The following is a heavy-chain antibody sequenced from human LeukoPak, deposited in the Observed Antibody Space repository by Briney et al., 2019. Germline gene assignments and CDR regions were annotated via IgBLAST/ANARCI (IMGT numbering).Heavy chain of an antibody. CDR2: IYYSGST. D-gene: IGHD3-22*01. Sequence: SETLSLTCTVSGGSISSYYGSWTRKPPGKGLEWIGYIYYSGSTNYNPSLKRRVTISVDTSKNQFSLKLSSVTAADTAVYYCASYDTSAFDIWGQGTMVTVSS. CDR3: ASYDTSAFDI. J-gene: IGHJ3*02. CDR1: GGSISSYY. V-gene: IGHV4-59*01.